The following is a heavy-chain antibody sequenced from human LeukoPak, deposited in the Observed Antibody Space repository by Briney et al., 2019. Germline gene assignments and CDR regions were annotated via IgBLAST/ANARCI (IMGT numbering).Heavy chain of an antibody. CDR1: GFTFSSHG. Sequence: GGSLRLSCAASGFTFSSHGMSWVRQAPGKGLEWVSAISGSGGSTYYADSVKGRFTISRDNSKNTLYLQMNSLRAEDTAVYYCAKGAVGVATRDYYYMDVWGKGTTVTISS. V-gene: IGHV3-23*01. D-gene: IGHD5-12*01. CDR2: ISGSGGST. CDR3: AKGAVGVATRDYYYMDV. J-gene: IGHJ6*03.